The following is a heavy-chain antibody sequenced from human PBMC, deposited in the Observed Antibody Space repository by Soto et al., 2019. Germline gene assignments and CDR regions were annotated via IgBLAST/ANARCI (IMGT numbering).Heavy chain of an antibody. CDR2: IYYSGST. J-gene: IGHJ6*03. Sequence: PSETLSLTCTVSGGSIASTTYYWGWIRQPPGKGLEGIGSIYYSGSTYYNASLKSRVTISVDTSKHQFSLKLNSVTAADTAVYYCARRRNDDLWTGPGYMDLWGKGTTVTVSS. D-gene: IGHD3-3*01. V-gene: IGHV4-39*01. CDR3: ARRRNDDLWTGPGYMDL. CDR1: GGSIASTTYY.